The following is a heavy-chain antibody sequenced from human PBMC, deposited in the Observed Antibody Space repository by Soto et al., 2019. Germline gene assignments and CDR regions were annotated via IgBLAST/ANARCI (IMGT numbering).Heavy chain of an antibody. J-gene: IGHJ4*02. Sequence: GGSLRLSCAASGFTFNNYAMTWVRQAPGKGPEWVSTLSGSGDSTYYADSVKGRFSISRDNSKNTLYLQMNSLRVEDTAIYYCSKDRRSSALYVGGRYWGQGTLVTVSS. CDR1: GFTFNNYA. V-gene: IGHV3-23*01. CDR3: SKDRRSSALYVGGRY. D-gene: IGHD6-13*01. CDR2: LSGSGDST.